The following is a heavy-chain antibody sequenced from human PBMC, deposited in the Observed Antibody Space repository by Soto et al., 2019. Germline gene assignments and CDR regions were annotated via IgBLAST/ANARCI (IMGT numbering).Heavy chain of an antibody. V-gene: IGHV3-30-3*01. J-gene: IGHJ3*02. D-gene: IGHD5-18*01. CDR3: ARESSGYSYGSGGDAFDI. CDR1: GFTFSSYA. Sequence: QVQLVESGGGVVQPGRSLRLSCAASGFTFSSYAMHWVRQAPGKGLEWVAVISYDGSNKYYADSVKGRFTISRDNSKNTLYLQMNSLRAEDTAVYYCARESSGYSYGSGGDAFDIWGQGTIVTVSS. CDR2: ISYDGSNK.